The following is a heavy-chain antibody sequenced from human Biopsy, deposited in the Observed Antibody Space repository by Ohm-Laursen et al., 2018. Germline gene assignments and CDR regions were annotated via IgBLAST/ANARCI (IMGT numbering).Heavy chain of an antibody. J-gene: IGHJ2*01. CDR1: GGSISSYY. Sequence: SDTLSFTCTVSGGSISSYYWSWIRQPPGKGLEWIGYIYYTGSTNYNPSLKSRVIISVDTPMNHLSLRLTSVTAADTAVYYCTRHAPSYSGSYWRYFDLWAVAPWSLSPQ. CDR2: IYYTGST. D-gene: IGHD1-26*01. V-gene: IGHV4-59*08. CDR3: TRHAPSYSGSYWRYFDL.